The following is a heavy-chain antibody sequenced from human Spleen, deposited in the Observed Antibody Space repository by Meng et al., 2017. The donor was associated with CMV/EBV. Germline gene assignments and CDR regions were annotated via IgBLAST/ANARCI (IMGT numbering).Heavy chain of an antibody. CDR1: GFTFSSYW. Sequence: GGSLRLSCAASGFTFSSYWMHWVRQAPGKGLVWVSLINSDGSITTYADSVKGRFTISRDYAKNTLYVQMNSLRAEDTAVYYCARGYPNYYYGMDVWGQGTTVTVS. V-gene: IGHV3-74*01. CDR2: INSDGSIT. J-gene: IGHJ6*02. CDR3: ARGYPNYYYGMDV. D-gene: IGHD2-2*02.